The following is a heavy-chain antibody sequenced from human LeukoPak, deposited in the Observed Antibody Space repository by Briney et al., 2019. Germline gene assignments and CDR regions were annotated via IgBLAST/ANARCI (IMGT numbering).Heavy chain of an antibody. CDR1: GFTISSCA. J-gene: IGHJ4*02. CDR3: VEGGAPSYYDGSGDAYFDY. D-gene: IGHD3-22*01. V-gene: IGHV3-23*01. Sequence: QSGGSLRLSCAASGFTISSCAMSWVRQAPGQGLEWVSVISASGGRTSYADSVKGRFTVSRDNSKNTLYLQMNSLRAEDTAVYFCVEGGAPSYYDGSGDAYFDYWGQGTLVTVSS. CDR2: ISASGGRT.